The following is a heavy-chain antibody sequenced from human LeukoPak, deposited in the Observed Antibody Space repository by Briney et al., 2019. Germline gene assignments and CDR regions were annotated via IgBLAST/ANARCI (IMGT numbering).Heavy chain of an antibody. J-gene: IGHJ4*02. Sequence: ASVKVSCKVSVYTLTKLSMHWGRQAPGKGLEWMGGFDPEDGETIYVQKFQGRVTMTEDTSTDTAYMKLSSLRSEDTAVYYCATDTGWTRYSGSTAMPGALFDYWGQGTLVTVSS. CDR2: FDPEDGET. CDR1: VYTLTKLS. V-gene: IGHV1-24*01. CDR3: ATDTGWTRYSGSTAMPGALFDY. D-gene: IGHD1-26*01.